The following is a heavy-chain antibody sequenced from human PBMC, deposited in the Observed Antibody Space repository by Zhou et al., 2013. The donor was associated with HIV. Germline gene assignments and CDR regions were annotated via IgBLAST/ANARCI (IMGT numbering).Heavy chain of an antibody. CDR2: INPILNTA. D-gene: IGHD2-2*03. V-gene: IGHV1-69*05. CDR1: GGSFRSYS. Sequence: QVQLVQSGAEVKKPGSSVKVSCKASGGSFRSYSISWVRQAPGQGLEWIGGINPILNTANYAQKFQGRVTITTDESTSTAYVELSSLISADTAVYYCAREGVDVVTARFGWFDPWGQGTLVDRLL. CDR3: AREGVDVVTARFGWFDP. J-gene: IGHJ5*02.